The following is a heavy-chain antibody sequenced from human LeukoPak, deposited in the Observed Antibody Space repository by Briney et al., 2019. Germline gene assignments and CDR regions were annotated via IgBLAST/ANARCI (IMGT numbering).Heavy chain of an antibody. V-gene: IGHV4-38-2*02. CDR2: IFHSGST. CDR1: GYSISNDYY. CDR3: ARVKDFEAVAGTVDAFDI. J-gene: IGHJ3*02. Sequence: PSETLSLTCTVSGYSISNDYYWGWIRQPPGKGLEWIGTIFHSGSTYYNPSLQSRVTISVDTSKNQFSLKLSSVTAADTAVYYCARVKDFEAVAGTVDAFDIWGQGTMVTVSS. D-gene: IGHD6-19*01.